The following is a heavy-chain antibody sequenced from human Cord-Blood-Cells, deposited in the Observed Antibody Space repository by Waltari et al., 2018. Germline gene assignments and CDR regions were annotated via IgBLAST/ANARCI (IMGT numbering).Heavy chain of an antibody. CDR2: INAGNGNT. Sequence: QVQLVQSGAEVKKPGASVKVSCKASGYTFTSYAMHWVRQAPGQRLEWMGWINAGNGNTKYSQKFQGRVNITRDTSASTAYMELSSLRSVDTAVYYCARAKSGSYFYFQHWGQGTLVTVSS. CDR3: ARAKSGSYFYFQH. V-gene: IGHV1-3*01. D-gene: IGHD1-26*01. J-gene: IGHJ1*01. CDR1: GYTFTSYA.